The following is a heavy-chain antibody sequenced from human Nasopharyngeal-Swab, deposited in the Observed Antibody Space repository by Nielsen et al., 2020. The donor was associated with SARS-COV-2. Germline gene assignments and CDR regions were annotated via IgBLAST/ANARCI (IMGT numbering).Heavy chain of an antibody. Sequence: GPLRPSFTASGASISNYYCSWTRQLPGKGLEWIGYISYTGSTNYNPSLKSRVTISLDTSKTQFSLKLRSVTAADTAVYYCARHYGHVVVTDNWFDPWGQGTLVTVSS. J-gene: IGHJ5*02. CDR3: ARHYGHVVVTDNWFDP. D-gene: IGHD2-21*02. V-gene: IGHV4-59*08. CDR1: GASISNYY. CDR2: ISYTGST.